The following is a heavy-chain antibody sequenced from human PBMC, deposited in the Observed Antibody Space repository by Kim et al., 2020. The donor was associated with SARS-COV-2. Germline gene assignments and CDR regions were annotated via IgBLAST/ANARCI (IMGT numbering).Heavy chain of an antibody. Sequence: GGSLRLSCAASGFTFSSYAMSWVRQAPGKGLEWVSSISAGADSTYYADSVKGRFTISRDNSKNTLYLKMNSLRAEDTAVYYCAKIKPAEQKVVLAPVDYWGQGTLVTVSS. V-gene: IGHV3-23*01. D-gene: IGHD6-13*01. CDR3: AKIKPAEQKVVLAPVDY. CDR1: GFTFSSYA. CDR2: ISAGADST. J-gene: IGHJ4*02.